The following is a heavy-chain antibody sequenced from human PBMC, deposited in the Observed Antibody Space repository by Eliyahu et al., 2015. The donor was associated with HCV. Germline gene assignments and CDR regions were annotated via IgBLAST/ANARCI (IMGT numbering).Heavy chain of an antibody. CDR2: VYTSGST. D-gene: IGHD2-2*02. Sequence: QVQLQESGPGLVKPSQTLSLTCTVXGGAISSASYYWNWIRQPAGKGLEWIGRVYTSGSTNYNPSLKSRVSISVDTSENQFSLNLSSVTAADTAVYYCAREKSHCSSTSCYKDAFDIWGQGTVVTVSS. V-gene: IGHV4-61*02. J-gene: IGHJ3*02. CDR3: AREKSHCSSTSCYKDAFDI. CDR1: GGAISSASYY.